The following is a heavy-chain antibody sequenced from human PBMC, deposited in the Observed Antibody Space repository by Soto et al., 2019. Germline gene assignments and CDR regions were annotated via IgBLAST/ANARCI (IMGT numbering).Heavy chain of an antibody. CDR3: ARKMTTTAFDI. V-gene: IGHV4-39*01. CDR2: IYYSGST. D-gene: IGHD4-17*01. CDR1: GGSISSYY. Sequence: PSETLSLTCTVSGGSISSYYWSWIRQPPGKGLEWIGSIYYSGSTYYNPSLKSRVTISVDTSKNQFSLKLSSVTAADTAVYYCARKMTTTAFDIWGQGTMVTVSS. J-gene: IGHJ3*02.